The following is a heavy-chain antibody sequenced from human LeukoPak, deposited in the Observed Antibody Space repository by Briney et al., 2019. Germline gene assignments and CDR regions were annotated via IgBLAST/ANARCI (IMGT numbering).Heavy chain of an antibody. Sequence: PGGSLRLSCAASGFTFSSYWMHWVRQAPGKGLVWVSRINSDGSSTSYADSVKGRFTISRDNAKNTVYLQMNSLRAEDTAVYYCARTFYSTTGTTGIDYWGQGTLVTVSS. CDR2: INSDGSST. CDR3: ARTFYSTTGTTGIDY. J-gene: IGHJ4*02. V-gene: IGHV3-74*01. CDR1: GFTFSSYW. D-gene: IGHD1-1*01.